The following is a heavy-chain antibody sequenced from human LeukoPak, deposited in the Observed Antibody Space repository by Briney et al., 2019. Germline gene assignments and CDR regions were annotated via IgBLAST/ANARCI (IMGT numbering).Heavy chain of an antibody. J-gene: IGHJ5*02. Sequence: GGSLRLSCAASGFTFSSYGMHWVRQAPGKGLEWVAFIRYDGSSKYYADSVKGRFTISRDNSKNTLYLQMNSLRAEDTAVYYCAKIRGYCSGGSCFGPWGQGTLVTVSS. CDR2: IRYDGSSK. CDR3: AKIRGYCSGGSCFGP. D-gene: IGHD2-15*01. CDR1: GFTFSSYG. V-gene: IGHV3-30*02.